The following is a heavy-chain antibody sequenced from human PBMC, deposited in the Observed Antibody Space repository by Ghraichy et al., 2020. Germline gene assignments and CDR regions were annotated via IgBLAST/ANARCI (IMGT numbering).Heavy chain of an antibody. CDR3: AREIIVRSGTSALDS. V-gene: IGHV3-48*03. CDR1: GFTLNNYE. J-gene: IGHJ4*02. CDR2: ISSGGNVE. D-gene: IGHD1-26*01. Sequence: GGSLRLSCVVSGFTLNNYEMNWVRLAPGKGLEWISYISSGGNVEMYADSMRGRFTMSRDTAKNSLSLHINSLRVDDTAIYFCAREIIVRSGTSALDSWGQGVPVTVS.